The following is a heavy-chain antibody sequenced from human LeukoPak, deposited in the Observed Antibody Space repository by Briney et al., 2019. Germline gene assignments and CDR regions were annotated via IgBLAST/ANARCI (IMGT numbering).Heavy chain of an antibody. CDR1: GYTFTNYG. J-gene: IGHJ4*02. Sequence: ASVKVSCKASGYTFTNYGISWVRQAPGQGLEWMGWISGYNGNTNYAQKVQGRVTVTTDTSTSTAYMELRSLTSDDTAVYYCARGGYYGSGSYSRGAGSYWGQGTLVTVSS. CDR2: ISGYNGNT. CDR3: ARGGYYGSGSYSRGAGSY. V-gene: IGHV1-18*01. D-gene: IGHD3-10*01.